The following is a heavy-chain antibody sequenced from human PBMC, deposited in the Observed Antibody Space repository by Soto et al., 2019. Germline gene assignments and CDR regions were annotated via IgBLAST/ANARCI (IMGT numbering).Heavy chain of an antibody. V-gene: IGHV4-34*01. CDR2: INHSGST. CDR1: GGSFIGYY. D-gene: IGHD2-15*01. CDR3: ARDLPYNCSGGSCYSGVLEFDY. Sequence: PSETLSLTCAVYGGSFIGYYWSWIRQPPGKGLEWIGEINHSGSTNYNPSLKRLVTISVETSKHQLCLKLSFVTAAETDVYYCARDLPYNCSGGSCYSGVLEFDYWGQGTLVTVSS. J-gene: IGHJ4*02.